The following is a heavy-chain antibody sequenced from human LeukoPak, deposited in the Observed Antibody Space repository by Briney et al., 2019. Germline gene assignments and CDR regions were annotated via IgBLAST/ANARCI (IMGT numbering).Heavy chain of an antibody. CDR3: ASLSDYGDQLDY. CDR1: GGSISSSSYY. V-gene: IGHV4-39*01. Sequence: SETLSLTCTVSGGSISSSSYYWGWVRQPPGKGLEWIGSIYYSGSTYYNPSLKSRVTISVDTSKNQFSLKLSSVTAADTAVYYCASLSDYGDQLDYWGQGTLVTVSS. D-gene: IGHD4-17*01. J-gene: IGHJ4*02. CDR2: IYYSGST.